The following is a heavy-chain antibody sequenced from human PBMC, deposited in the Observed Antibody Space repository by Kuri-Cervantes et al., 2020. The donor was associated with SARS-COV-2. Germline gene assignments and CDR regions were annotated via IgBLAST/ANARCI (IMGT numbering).Heavy chain of an antibody. D-gene: IGHD5-18*01. J-gene: IGHJ4*02. CDR1: GGSISDHY. Sequence: SETLSLTCTVSGGSISDHYWSWIRQSPGKGLEWIGYIYDSGTTNYNPSLKSRVTVSVDKSKNHFSLRLSSVTAADTAVHYCARDLNGQLWSTGLGYWGQGTLVTVSS. V-gene: IGHV4-59*11. CDR3: ARDLNGQLWSTGLGY. CDR2: IYDSGTT.